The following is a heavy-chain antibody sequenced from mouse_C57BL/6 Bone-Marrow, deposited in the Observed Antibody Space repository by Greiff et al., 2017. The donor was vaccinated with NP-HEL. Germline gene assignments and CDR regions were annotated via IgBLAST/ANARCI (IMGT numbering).Heavy chain of an antibody. CDR2: IRSKSNNYAT. CDR3: VRHGGDYGGFYAMDY. CDR1: GFSFNTYA. V-gene: IGHV10-1*01. D-gene: IGHD2-4*01. Sequence: EVQLVESGGGLVQPKGSLKLSCAASGFSFNTYAMNWVRQAPGKGLEWVARIRSKSNNYATYYADSVKDRFTISRDDSESMLYLQMNNLKTEDSAMYYCVRHGGDYGGFYAMDYWGQGTSVTVSS. J-gene: IGHJ4*01.